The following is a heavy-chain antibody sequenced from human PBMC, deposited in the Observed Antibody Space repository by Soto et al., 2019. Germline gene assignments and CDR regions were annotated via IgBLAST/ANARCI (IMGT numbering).Heavy chain of an antibody. CDR2: IKSKSDGGTT. CDR1: GITFSKAW. J-gene: IGHJ6*02. Sequence: PGGSLRLSCTASGITFSKAWMNWVRQSPGKGLEWVGRIKSKSDGGTTAYVAPVKGRFTISRDDSKNTLCLQMNSLKTEDTAVYYCTTNFYSDHGMDVWGQGTTVTVSS. CDR3: TTNFYSDHGMDV. V-gene: IGHV3-15*01. D-gene: IGHD4-17*01.